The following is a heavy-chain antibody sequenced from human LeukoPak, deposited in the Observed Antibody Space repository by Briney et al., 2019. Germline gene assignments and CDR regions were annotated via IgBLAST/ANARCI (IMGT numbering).Heavy chain of an antibody. Sequence: GGTLRLSCAASGFNFSDYGMIWVRQAPGKGLEWVSGISGSDYTDHADSVKGRFTISRDNSKNTLYLQMNSLRAEDTALYYCAESRNFYFYFMEVSGRGTKVTISS. J-gene: IGHJ6*03. CDR1: GFNFSDYG. CDR3: AESRNFYFYFMEV. CDR2: ISGSDYT. V-gene: IGHV3-23*01.